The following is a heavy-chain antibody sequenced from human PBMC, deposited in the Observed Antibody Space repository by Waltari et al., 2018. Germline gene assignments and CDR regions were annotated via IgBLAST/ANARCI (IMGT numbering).Heavy chain of an antibody. CDR3: ARLSRGPIDY. CDR1: DYSISSGYL. Sequence: QVQLQESGPGLVKPSETLSLTCAVSDYSISSGYLWGWIRQPPGKGLEWIGNIFQSGYTEDNPPLRSRVTILTDPSKKQFSLKMSSVTAADAAVYYCARLSRGPIDYWGQGTLVAVSS. D-gene: IGHD3-10*01. V-gene: IGHV4-38-2*01. J-gene: IGHJ4*02. CDR2: IFQSGYT.